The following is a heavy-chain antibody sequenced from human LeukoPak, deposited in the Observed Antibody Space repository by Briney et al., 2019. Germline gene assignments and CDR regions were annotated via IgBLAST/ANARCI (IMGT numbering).Heavy chain of an antibody. CDR1: GFPFSNAW. J-gene: IGHJ4*02. V-gene: IGHV3-15*01. D-gene: IGHD3-9*01. CDR2: IKSKTDGGTT. Sequence: GGSLRLSSAASGFPFSNAWMSWVRRAPGKGLEWVGRIKSKTDGGTTDYAAPVKGRFTISRDDSKNTLYLQMNSLKTEDTAVYYCTTDRGYYDILTGYYNADYWGQGTLVTVSS. CDR3: TTDRGYYDILTGYYNADY.